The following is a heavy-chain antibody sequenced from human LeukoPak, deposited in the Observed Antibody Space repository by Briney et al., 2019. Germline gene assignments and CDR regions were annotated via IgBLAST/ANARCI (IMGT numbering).Heavy chain of an antibody. J-gene: IGHJ4*02. CDR2: ISGSGGST. Sequence: GGPLRLSCAASGFTFSSYAMGWVRQAPGKGLEWVSAISGSGGSTYYADSVKGRFTISRDNSKNTLYLQMNSLRAEDTAVYYCAKVYCSGGSCYNPDYWGQGTLVTVSS. D-gene: IGHD2-15*01. V-gene: IGHV3-23*01. CDR1: GFTFSSYA. CDR3: AKVYCSGGSCYNPDY.